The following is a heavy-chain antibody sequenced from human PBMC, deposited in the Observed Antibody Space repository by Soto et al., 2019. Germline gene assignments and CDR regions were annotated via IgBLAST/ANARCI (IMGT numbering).Heavy chain of an antibody. V-gene: IGHV3-30*03. Sequence: QVQLVESGGGVVQPGRSLRLSCAASGFTFSSYGMHWVRQAPGKGLEWVAVISYDGSNKYYADSVKGRFTISRDNSKNTLYLQMNSLRAEDTAVYYCAIKAPPPIVPDVWGQGTTVTVSS. CDR1: GFTFSSYG. CDR2: ISYDGSNK. J-gene: IGHJ6*02. CDR3: AIKAPPPIVPDV. D-gene: IGHD2-15*01.